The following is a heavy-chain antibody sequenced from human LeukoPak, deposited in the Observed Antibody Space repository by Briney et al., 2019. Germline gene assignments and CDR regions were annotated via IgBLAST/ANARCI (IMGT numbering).Heavy chain of an antibody. D-gene: IGHD3-22*01. J-gene: IGHJ4*02. CDR1: GLTFSSYS. CDR2: ISSISSTI. CDR3: ARVIPLYYYDSSGYGPFDY. Sequence: GGSLRPSCAAFGLTFSSYSMNWVRRAPGRGLEWVSYISSISSTIYYADSVKGRFTSSRDNAKNTLYLQMNSLRAEDTAVYTCARVIPLYYYDSSGYGPFDYWGEGTLVTVSS. V-gene: IGHV3-48*01.